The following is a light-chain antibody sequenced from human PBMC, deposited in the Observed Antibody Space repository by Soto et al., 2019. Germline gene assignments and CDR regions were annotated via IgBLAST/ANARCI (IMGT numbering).Light chain of an antibody. CDR3: QHYNSYSH. CDR2: DAS. V-gene: IGKV1-5*01. Sequence: DIRMTQSPSTLSAFVGDRVTITCRASQSISRWLAWYQQKPGKAPKLLIYDASSLQGGVPSRFSGHGPGKEFNLTISRLQPDDFATYYCQHYNSYSHFGQGTRLEMK. CDR1: QSISRW. J-gene: IGKJ5*01.